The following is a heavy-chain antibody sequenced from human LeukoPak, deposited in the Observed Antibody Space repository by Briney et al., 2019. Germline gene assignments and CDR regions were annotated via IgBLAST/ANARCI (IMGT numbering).Heavy chain of an antibody. D-gene: IGHD2-15*01. CDR1: GFTFSTYA. CDR2: ISGSGSYK. CDR3: AKDESGADCLTVSCLGAFDY. V-gene: IGHV3-23*01. Sequence: PGGSLRLSCAASGFTFSTYAMSWVRQVPGKGLQWVSTISGSGSYKYYAQSVKGRFTISRDNSETTVYLQMNGLRAEDTAVYYCAKDESGADCLTVSCLGAFDYWGQGTLVTVSS. J-gene: IGHJ4*02.